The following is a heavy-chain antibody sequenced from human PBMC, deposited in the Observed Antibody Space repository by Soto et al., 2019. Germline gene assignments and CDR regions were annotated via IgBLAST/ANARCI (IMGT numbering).Heavy chain of an antibody. CDR1: GYSFTSYW. CDR3: ARGITMVRGVIIVPYYYYGMDV. J-gene: IGHJ6*02. V-gene: IGHV5-10-1*01. D-gene: IGHD3-10*01. Sequence: GESLKISCKGSGYSFTSYWISWVRQMPGKGLEWMGRIDPSDSYTNYSPSFQGHVTISADKSISTAYLQWSSLKVSDTAMYYCARGITMVRGVIIVPYYYYGMDVWGQGTTVTVSS. CDR2: IDPSDSYT.